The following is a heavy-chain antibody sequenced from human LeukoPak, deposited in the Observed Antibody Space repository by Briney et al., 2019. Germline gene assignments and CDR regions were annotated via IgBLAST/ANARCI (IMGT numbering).Heavy chain of an antibody. CDR3: ARGEVSFDP. J-gene: IGHJ5*02. V-gene: IGHV1-2*02. D-gene: IGHD5/OR15-5a*01. CDR1: ADTFTGYY. CDR2: INPNTGGT. Sequence: ASVKVSCKTSADTFTGYYMHWVRQAPGQGLEWMGWINPNTGGTYYAQKFQGRVTMTWDTSIITAYMELSKLTSDDTAVYYCARGEVSFDPWGQGTLVTVSS.